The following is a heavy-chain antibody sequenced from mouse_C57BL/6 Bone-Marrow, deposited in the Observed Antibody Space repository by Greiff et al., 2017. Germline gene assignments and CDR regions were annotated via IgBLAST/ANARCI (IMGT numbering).Heavy chain of an antibody. D-gene: IGHD1-1*02. CDR3: ARDGWKMDY. V-gene: IGHV5-16*01. J-gene: IGHJ4*01. Sequence: EVQRVESEGGLVQPGSSMKLSCTASGFTFRDYYMAWVRQVPEKGLEWVANINYDGSSTYYLDSLKSRFIISRDNAKNILYLQMSSLKSEDTATYYCARDGWKMDYWGQGTSVTVSS. CDR2: INYDGSST. CDR1: GFTFRDYY.